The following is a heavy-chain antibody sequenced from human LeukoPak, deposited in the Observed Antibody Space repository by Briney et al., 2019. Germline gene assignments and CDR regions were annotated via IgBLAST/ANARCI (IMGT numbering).Heavy chain of an antibody. J-gene: IGHJ6*02. V-gene: IGHV3-15*04. CDR1: GFTFNYAW. D-gene: IGHD1-7*01. Sequence: GGSLRLSCAASGFTFNYAWMSWVRQVPGKGLEWVGQTVSEIDGGTTDYAAPVKGRFTISRDDSKSTLYLQMNSLKIEDTAVYYCTSDEDWNYARKDVWGQGATVIVSS. CDR2: TVSEIDGGTT. CDR3: TSDEDWNYARKDV.